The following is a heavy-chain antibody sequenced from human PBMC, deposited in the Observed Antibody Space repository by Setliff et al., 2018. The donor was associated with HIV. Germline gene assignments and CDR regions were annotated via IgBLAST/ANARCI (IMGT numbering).Heavy chain of an antibody. CDR1: GYSISSGYY. D-gene: IGHD6-13*01. Sequence: SETLSLTCAVSGYSISSGYYWGWIRQPPGKGLEWIGAIYHSGSSYYSPSLKSRVTLFLDTSKNQFSLTLNSLTAADTAVYCCARLAGQRTIAAADYFFDFWGQGALVTVSS. CDR3: ARLAGQRTIAAADYFFDF. J-gene: IGHJ4*02. CDR2: IYHSGSS. V-gene: IGHV4-38-2*01.